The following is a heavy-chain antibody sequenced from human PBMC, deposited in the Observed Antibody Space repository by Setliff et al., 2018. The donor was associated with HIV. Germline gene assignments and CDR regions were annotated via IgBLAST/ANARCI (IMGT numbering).Heavy chain of an antibody. J-gene: IGHJ6*03. CDR1: GFTLSSYG. V-gene: IGHV3-30*03. Sequence: HPGGSLRLSCAASGFTLSSYGMHWVRQAPGKGLEWVAVISYDGSNKYYADSVKGRFTISRDNSKNTLYLQMNSLRAEDTAVYYCARTTSLFPGMAAAQPWYYYYYMDVWGKGTTVTVSS. CDR2: ISYDGSNK. D-gene: IGHD6-13*01. CDR3: ARTTSLFPGMAAAQPWYYYYYMDV.